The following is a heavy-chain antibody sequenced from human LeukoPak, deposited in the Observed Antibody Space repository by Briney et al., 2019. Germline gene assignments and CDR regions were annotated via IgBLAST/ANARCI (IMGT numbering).Heavy chain of an antibody. CDR1: GYTFTSYG. Sequence: GDSVKVSCKASGYTFTSYGISWVRQALGQGLEWMGWISAYNGNTNYAQKLQGRVTMTTDTSTSTAYMELRSLRSDDTAVYYCARDLGVLVRRKDYYYMDVWGKGTTLTVSS. CDR3: ARDLGVLVRRKDYYYMDV. CDR2: ISAYNGNT. D-gene: IGHD3-10*01. V-gene: IGHV1-18*01. J-gene: IGHJ6*03.